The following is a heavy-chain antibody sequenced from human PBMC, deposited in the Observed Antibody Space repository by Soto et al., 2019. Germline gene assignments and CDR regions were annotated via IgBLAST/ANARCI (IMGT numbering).Heavy chain of an antibody. CDR1: GFTFSSYA. Sequence: LRLSCAASGFTFSSYAMSWVRQAPGKRLEWVSSISGSGGSTYYADSVKGRFTISRDNSKNTLYLQMNSLRAEDTAVYYCAKDRNILDPTVDYWGQGTLVTVSS. D-gene: IGHD2-15*01. V-gene: IGHV3-23*01. CDR3: AKDRNILDPTVDY. CDR2: ISGSGGST. J-gene: IGHJ4*02.